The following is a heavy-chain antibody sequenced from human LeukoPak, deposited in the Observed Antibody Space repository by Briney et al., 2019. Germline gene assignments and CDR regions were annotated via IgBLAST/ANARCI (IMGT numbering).Heavy chain of an antibody. CDR3: ARHDYDYVWGSYQGSSYYYGMDV. Sequence: PSETLSLTCAVYGGSFSGYYWSWIRQPPGKGLEWIGYIYYSGSTNYNPSLKSRVTISVDTSKNQFSLKLSSVTAADTAVYYCARHDYDYVWGSYQGSSYYYGMDVWGQGTTVTVSS. J-gene: IGHJ6*02. CDR1: GGSFSGYY. CDR2: IYYSGST. V-gene: IGHV4-59*08. D-gene: IGHD3-16*02.